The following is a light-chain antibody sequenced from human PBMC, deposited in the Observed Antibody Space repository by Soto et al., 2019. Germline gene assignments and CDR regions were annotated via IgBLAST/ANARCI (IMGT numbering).Light chain of an antibody. CDR3: QQYDNPALT. CDR1: QDMSNY. V-gene: IGKV1-33*01. CDR2: DAS. Sequence: DIQMTQSPSSLSASVGDRVTITCQASQDMSNYLNWYQQKPGKAPKLLIYDASNLETGVPSRFSGSGSGTDFTFTFSSLQPEDIATYYCQQYDNPALTFGGGTKVEIK. J-gene: IGKJ4*01.